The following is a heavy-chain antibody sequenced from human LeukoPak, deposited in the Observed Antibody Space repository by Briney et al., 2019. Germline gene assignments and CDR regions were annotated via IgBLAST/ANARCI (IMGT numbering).Heavy chain of an antibody. CDR3: ARVRITMVRGVIGYYYYYYMDV. D-gene: IGHD3-10*01. Sequence: PSETLSLTCAVYGGSFSGYYWSWIRQPPGQGLEWIGEINHSGSTNYNPSLKSRVTISVDTSKNQLSLKLSSVTAADTAVYYCARVRITMVRGVIGYYYYYYMDVWGKGTTVTVSS. CDR1: GGSFSGYY. V-gene: IGHV4-34*01. J-gene: IGHJ6*03. CDR2: INHSGST.